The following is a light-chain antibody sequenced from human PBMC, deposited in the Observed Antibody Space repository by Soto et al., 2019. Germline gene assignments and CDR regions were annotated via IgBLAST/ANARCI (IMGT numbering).Light chain of an antibody. CDR2: EVS. CDR1: SSDVGGYNY. Sequence: QSVLTQPASVSGSPGQSITNSCTGTSSDVGGYNYVSWYQQHPGKAPKLMIYEVSNRPSGVSNRFSGSKSGNTASLTISGLQAEDEADYYCSSYTSSSTLLFGGGTKLTVL. J-gene: IGLJ2*01. CDR3: SSYTSSSTLL. V-gene: IGLV2-14*01.